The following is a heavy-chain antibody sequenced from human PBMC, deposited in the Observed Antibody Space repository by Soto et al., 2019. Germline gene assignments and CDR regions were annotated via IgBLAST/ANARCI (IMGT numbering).Heavy chain of an antibody. CDR1: GGSFSGYY. V-gene: IGHV4-34*01. J-gene: IGHJ6*03. Sequence: SETLSLTCAVYGGSFSGYYWSWIRQPPGKGLEWIGEINHSGSTNYNPSLKSRVTISVDTSKNQFSLKLSSVTAADTAVYYCARVANGAGRPQNGYYYYYYMDVWGKGTTVTVSS. CDR2: INHSGST. D-gene: IGHD6-6*01. CDR3: ARVANGAGRPQNGYYYYYYMDV.